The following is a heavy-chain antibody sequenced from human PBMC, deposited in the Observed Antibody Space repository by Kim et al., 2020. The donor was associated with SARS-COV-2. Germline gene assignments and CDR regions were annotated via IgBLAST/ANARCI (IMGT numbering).Heavy chain of an antibody. CDR1: GFTFSSYA. J-gene: IGHJ4*02. D-gene: IGHD3-10*01. V-gene: IGHV3-23*01. Sequence: GGSLRLSCAASGFTFSSYAMSWVRQAPGKGLEWVSAISGSGGSTYYADSVKGRFTISRDNSKNTLYLQMNSLRAEDTAVYYCARVSDYYGSGSYFDPFDYWGQGTLVTVSS. CDR2: ISGSGGST. CDR3: ARVSDYYGSGSYFDPFDY.